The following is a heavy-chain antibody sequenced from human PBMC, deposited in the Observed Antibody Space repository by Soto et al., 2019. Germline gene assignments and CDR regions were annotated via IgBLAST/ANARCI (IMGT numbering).Heavy chain of an antibody. CDR2: IYLDNDK. J-gene: IGHJ6*04. CDR3: VQMRCGSDCPQSYSSHTYYGWVV. D-gene: IGHD2-21*02. Sequence: QITLKESGPTLVKPTQTLTLTCTFSGFLSSTTGVGVGWIRHPPGKALEWLALIYLDNDKRYNPSLNSRLAMTQNTSKLQVVLAMTNLQPVDAATLYCVQMRCGSDCPQSYSSHTYYGWVVWDKSTTVTVPS. CDR1: GFLSSTTGVG. V-gene: IGHV2-5*02.